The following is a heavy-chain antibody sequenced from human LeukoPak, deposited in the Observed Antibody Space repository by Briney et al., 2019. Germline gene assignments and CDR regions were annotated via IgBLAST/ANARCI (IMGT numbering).Heavy chain of an antibody. CDR3: VKFIPLYNWFDP. CDR2: ISGSGGST. V-gene: IGHV3-23*01. D-gene: IGHD3-16*02. CDR1: GFTFSSYA. Sequence: GGSLRLSCAASGFTFSSYAMSWVRQAPGKGLGWVSAISGSGGSTYYADSVKGRFTISRDNSKNTLYLQMNSLRAEDTAVYYCVKFIPLYNWFDPWGQGTLVTVSS. J-gene: IGHJ5*02.